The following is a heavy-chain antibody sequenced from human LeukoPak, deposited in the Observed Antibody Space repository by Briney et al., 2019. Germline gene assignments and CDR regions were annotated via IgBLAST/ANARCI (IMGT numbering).Heavy chain of an antibody. Sequence: GGSLRLSCAASGFSFSSYWMSWVRQAPGKGLEWVANIKEDGSEKYCVDSVKGRFTISRDNAKNSLYLQMNSLRAEDTAVYYSARDVMGSGYPPFSDYWGQGTLVTVSS. CDR2: IKEDGSEK. D-gene: IGHD5-12*01. V-gene: IGHV3-7*01. J-gene: IGHJ4*02. CDR3: ARDVMGSGYPPFSDY. CDR1: GFSFSSYW.